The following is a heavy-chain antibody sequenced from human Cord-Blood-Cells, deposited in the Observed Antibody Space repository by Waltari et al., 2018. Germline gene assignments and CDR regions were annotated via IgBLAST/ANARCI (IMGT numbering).Heavy chain of an antibody. CDR3: ARVGNYYGSGSFDY. D-gene: IGHD3-10*01. J-gene: IGHJ4*02. CDR2: ISSSSSYI. Sequence: EVQLVESGGGLVKPGGSLRLSCAASGFTFSSYSMNWVRQAPGKGLEWVSSISSSSSYIYYADSVKGRFTSSRDNAKNSLYLQMNSLRAEDTAVYYCARVGNYYGSGSFDYWGQGTLVTVSS. V-gene: IGHV3-21*01. CDR1: GFTFSSYS.